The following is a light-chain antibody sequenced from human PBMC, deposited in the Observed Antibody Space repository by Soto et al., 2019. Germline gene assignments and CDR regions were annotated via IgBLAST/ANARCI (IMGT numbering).Light chain of an antibody. J-gene: IGLJ2*01. CDR2: RNN. CDR3: AAWDDSLNGAV. CDR1: SSNIGSNT. Sequence: QSVLTQPPSASGTPGQRVIISCSGSSSNIGSNTVNWYQQLPGTAPKLLIYRNNQRPSGVPDRFSGSKSGTSASLAISGLQSEYEADYYCAAWDDSLNGAVFGGGTQLTVL. V-gene: IGLV1-44*01.